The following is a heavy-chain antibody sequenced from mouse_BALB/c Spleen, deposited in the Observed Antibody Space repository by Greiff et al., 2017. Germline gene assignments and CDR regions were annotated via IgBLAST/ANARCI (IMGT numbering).Heavy chain of an antibody. CDR2: IFPGDGDT. Sequence: QVQLKESGAELARPGASVKLSCKASGYTFTSYWMQWVKQRPGQGLEWIGAIFPGDGDTRYTKKFKGKATLTADKSSSTAYMQLSSLASEDSAVYYCARGEDYDAWFAYWGQGTLVTVSA. CDR1: GYTFTSYW. CDR3: ARGEDYDAWFAY. J-gene: IGHJ3*01. D-gene: IGHD2-4*01. V-gene: IGHV1-87*01.